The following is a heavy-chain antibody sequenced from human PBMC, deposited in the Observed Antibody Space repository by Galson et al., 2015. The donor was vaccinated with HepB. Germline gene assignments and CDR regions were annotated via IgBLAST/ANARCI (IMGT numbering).Heavy chain of an antibody. Sequence: SLRLSCAASGFTFSSYAMSWVRQAPGKGLEWVSAISGSGGSTYYADSVKGRFTISRDNSKNTLYLQMNSLRAEDTAVYYCAKRGKPRERYGMDVWGQGTTVTVSS. J-gene: IGHJ6*02. V-gene: IGHV3-23*01. D-gene: IGHD1-1*01. CDR3: AKRGKPRERYGMDV. CDR2: ISGSGGST. CDR1: GFTFSSYA.